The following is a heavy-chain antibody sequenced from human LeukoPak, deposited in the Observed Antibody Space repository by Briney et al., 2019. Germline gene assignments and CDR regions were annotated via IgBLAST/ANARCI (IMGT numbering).Heavy chain of an antibody. Sequence: SLKLSCAASGFMFSGYWMTWVRQTPGKRLEWVANIKQDGSEKKYVDSVKGRFTISRDNAKNSLSLQMNSLRAEDTAVYYCARLYGVFSDGAGYCSGWGQG. V-gene: IGHV3-7*01. CDR2: IKQDGSEK. CDR3: ARLYGVFSDGAGYCSG. J-gene: IGHJ4*02. CDR1: GFMFSGYW. D-gene: IGHD3-9*01.